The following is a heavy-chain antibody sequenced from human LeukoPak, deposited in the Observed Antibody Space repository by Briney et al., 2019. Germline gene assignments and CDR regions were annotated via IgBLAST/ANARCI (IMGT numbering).Heavy chain of an antibody. Sequence: GGSLRLSCAASGFTFSSYSMNWVRQAPGKGLEWVSSISSSSSYIYYADSVKGRFTISRGNAKNSLYLQMNSLRAEDTAVYYCARDLCSSTSCYPRGYAFDIWGQGTMVTVSS. CDR3: ARDLCSSTSCYPRGYAFDI. V-gene: IGHV3-21*01. J-gene: IGHJ3*02. D-gene: IGHD2-2*01. CDR2: ISSSSSYI. CDR1: GFTFSSYS.